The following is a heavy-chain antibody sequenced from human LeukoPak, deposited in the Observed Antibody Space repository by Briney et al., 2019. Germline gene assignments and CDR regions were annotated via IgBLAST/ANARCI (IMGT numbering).Heavy chain of an antibody. D-gene: IGHD2-21*01. V-gene: IGHV3-21*01. CDR3: ARALHPRVRAFYI. Sequence: PGGSLRLSCAASGFTFSSYSMNWVRQAPGKGLEWVSSISSRSSYIYYADSVKGRFTISRDNPKNSLYLQMNSLRAEDTAVYYCARALHPRVRAFYIWGQGTMVTVPS. CDR1: GFTFSSYS. CDR2: ISSRSSYI. J-gene: IGHJ3*02.